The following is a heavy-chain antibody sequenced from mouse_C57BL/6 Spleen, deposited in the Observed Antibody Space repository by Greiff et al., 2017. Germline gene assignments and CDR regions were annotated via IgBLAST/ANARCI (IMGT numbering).Heavy chain of an antibody. Sequence: EVQLQQSGAELVRPGASVKLSCTASGFNIKDYYMHWVKQRPEQGLEWIGRIDPEDGDPEYAPKFQGKAPMTADTSSNTAYLQLSSLTSEDTAVYYCTLYYYGSSWFADWGQGTLVTVSA. CDR1: GFNIKDYY. V-gene: IGHV14-1*01. J-gene: IGHJ3*01. CDR2: IDPEDGDP. CDR3: TLYYYGSSWFAD. D-gene: IGHD1-1*01.